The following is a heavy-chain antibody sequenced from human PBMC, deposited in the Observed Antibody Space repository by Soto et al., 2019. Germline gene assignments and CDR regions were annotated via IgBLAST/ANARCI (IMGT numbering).Heavy chain of an antibody. D-gene: IGHD4-17*01. J-gene: IGHJ4*02. V-gene: IGHV3-7*01. Sequence: EVQLVESGGGLVQPGGSRRLSCAPSGFPFGNYWMGGVGQPPGKGLEWVAIIKQDGREKHYMDSVKGRFTISRDNAKNSLYLQMNSLRTEDAAVYYCARNRDYAFDYWGRGTLVTVSS. CDR1: GFPFGNYW. CDR3: ARNRDYAFDY. CDR2: IKQDGREK.